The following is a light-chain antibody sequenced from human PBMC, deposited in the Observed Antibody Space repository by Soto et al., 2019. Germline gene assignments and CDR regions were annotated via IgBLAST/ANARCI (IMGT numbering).Light chain of an antibody. Sequence: DIVITQSPLSLPVPPGEPASISCRPSQSLLHSNGYNYLDWYLQKPGQSPQLLIYLGSNRASGVPDRFSGSGSGTDFTLKISRVEAEDVGVYYCMQALQTPWTFGQGTKVDIK. CDR2: LGS. CDR1: QSLLHSNGYNY. CDR3: MQALQTPWT. V-gene: IGKV2-28*01. J-gene: IGKJ1*01.